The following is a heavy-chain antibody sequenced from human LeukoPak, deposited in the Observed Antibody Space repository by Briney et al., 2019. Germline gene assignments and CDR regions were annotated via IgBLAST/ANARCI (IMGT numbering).Heavy chain of an antibody. Sequence: GGSLRLSCAASGFTFSSYAMSWARQAPGKGLEWVSVISNSGGSTFYADSVKGRFTISRDNSKNTLYLQMNSLRAEDTAVYYCAKRASGSGTSLYYFDYWGQGTLVTVSS. D-gene: IGHD3-10*01. J-gene: IGHJ4*02. V-gene: IGHV3-23*01. CDR3: AKRASGSGTSLYYFDY. CDR1: GFTFSSYA. CDR2: ISNSGGST.